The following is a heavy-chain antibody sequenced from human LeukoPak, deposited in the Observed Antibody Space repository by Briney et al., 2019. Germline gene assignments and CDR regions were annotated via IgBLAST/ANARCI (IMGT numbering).Heavy chain of an antibody. D-gene: IGHD6-13*01. CDR1: GGSFSGYY. V-gene: IGHV4-34*01. CDR3: ARVGGSWYSHLDY. Sequence: SETLSLTCAVYGGSFSGYYWSWIRQPPGKGLEWIGEINHSGSTNYNPSLKSRVTISVDTSKNQFSLKLSSVTAADTAVYYCARVGGSWYSHLDYWGRGTLVTVSS. CDR2: INHSGST. J-gene: IGHJ4*02.